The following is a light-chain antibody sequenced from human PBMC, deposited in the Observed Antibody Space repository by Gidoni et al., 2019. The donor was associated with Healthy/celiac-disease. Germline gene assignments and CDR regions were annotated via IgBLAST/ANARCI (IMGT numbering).Light chain of an antibody. CDR1: QSVSSSD. CDR3: QQYGSAPFT. J-gene: IGKJ3*01. Sequence: EIVLTQSPGTLSLSPGERATLSCRASQSVSSSDLAWYQQKPGQAPRLLIYGASSRATGIPDRFSGSGSGTDFTLTISRLEPEDFAVYYWQQYGSAPFTFGPXTKVDIK. V-gene: IGKV3-20*01. CDR2: GAS.